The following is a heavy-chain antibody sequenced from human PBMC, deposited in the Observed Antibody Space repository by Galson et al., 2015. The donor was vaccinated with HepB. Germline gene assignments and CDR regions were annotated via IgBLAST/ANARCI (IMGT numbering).Heavy chain of an antibody. J-gene: IGHJ5*01. Sequence: SLRLSCAASGFPFSSYAMTWARQAPGKGLEWVSTVYNSGSPTYYGDSVKGRFTISRDNSKNTLYLLLNSLRAEDTALYFCAKGASTSWSTLASWGQGTLVTVSS. D-gene: IGHD2-2*02. CDR1: GFPFSSYA. V-gene: IGHV3-23*05. CDR2: VYNSGSPT. CDR3: AKGASTSWSTLAS.